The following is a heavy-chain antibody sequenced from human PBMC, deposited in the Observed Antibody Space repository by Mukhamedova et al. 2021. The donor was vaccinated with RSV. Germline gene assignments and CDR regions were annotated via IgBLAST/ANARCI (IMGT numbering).Heavy chain of an antibody. Sequence: ASGFTFSSYAMHWVRQAPGKGLEWVAVISYDGSNKYYADSVKGRFTISRDNSKNTLYLQVNSLRAEDTAVYYCARGLARGVPDYWG. CDR3: ARGLARGVPDY. CDR1: GFTFSSYA. CDR2: ISYDGSNK. V-gene: IGHV3-30*04. J-gene: IGHJ4*01. D-gene: IGHD3-10*01.